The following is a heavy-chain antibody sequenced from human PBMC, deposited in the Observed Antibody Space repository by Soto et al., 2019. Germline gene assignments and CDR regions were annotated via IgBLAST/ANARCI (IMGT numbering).Heavy chain of an antibody. D-gene: IGHD3-22*01. CDR3: ASHSYYYDSSGYYSLDY. J-gene: IGHJ4*02. CDR1: GYTFTGYY. CDR2: IIPIFGTA. Sequence: SVKVSCQASGYTFTGYYMHWVRQAPGQGLEWMGGIIPIFGTANYAQKFQGRVTITADKSTSTAYMELSSLRAEDTAVYYCASHSYYYDSSGYYSLDYWGQGTLVTVSS. V-gene: IGHV1-69*06.